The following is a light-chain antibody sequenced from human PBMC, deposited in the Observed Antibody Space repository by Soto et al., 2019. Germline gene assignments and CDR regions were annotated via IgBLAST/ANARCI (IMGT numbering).Light chain of an antibody. Sequence: IVRPQSPFTLSVSPGERATLSCMSSQSVSSNLAWYQQKPGQAPRLLIYGASTRATGIPARFGGSGSGTEFTLTISSLQSEDFAIYYCQQYNNWPPWTCGQGTKWIS. CDR2: GAS. J-gene: IGKJ1*01. CDR1: QSVSSN. CDR3: QQYNNWPPWT. V-gene: IGKV3-15*01.